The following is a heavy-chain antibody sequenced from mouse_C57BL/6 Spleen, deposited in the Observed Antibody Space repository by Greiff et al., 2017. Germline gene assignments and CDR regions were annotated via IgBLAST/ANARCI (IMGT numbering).Heavy chain of an antibody. CDR3: AKLAWFAY. CDR1: GFTFSDYG. V-gene: IGHV5-17*01. J-gene: IGHJ3*01. CDR2: ISSGSSTI. Sequence: EVHLVESGGGLVKPGGSLKLSCAASGFTFSDYGMHWVRQAPEKGLEWVAYISSGSSTIYYADTVKGRFTITRDNAKNTLFLQMTSLRSEDTAMYYCAKLAWFAYWGQGTLVTVSA. D-gene: IGHD4-1*01.